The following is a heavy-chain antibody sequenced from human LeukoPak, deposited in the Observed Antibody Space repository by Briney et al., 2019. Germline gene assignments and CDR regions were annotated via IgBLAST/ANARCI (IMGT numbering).Heavy chain of an antibody. CDR1: EFTYSAYA. CDR2: ISGDGRST. D-gene: IGHD4-23*01. CDR3: ARRYGGWGAFDI. Sequence: GGSLRLSCAASEFTYSAYAMSWVRQAPGKGLEWVSTISGDGRSTFSADSVKGRFTISRDDSKTTLFLQMNSLRAEDTAIYYCARRYGGWGAFDIWGQGTVVTVSS. V-gene: IGHV3-23*01. J-gene: IGHJ3*02.